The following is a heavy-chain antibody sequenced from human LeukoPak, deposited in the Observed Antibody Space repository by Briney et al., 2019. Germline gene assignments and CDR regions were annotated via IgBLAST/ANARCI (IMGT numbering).Heavy chain of an antibody. CDR3: ASRSPLIADAFDI. V-gene: IGHV3-53*01. Sequence: PGGSLRLSCAASGFTFSSNYMSWVRQAPGKGLEWVSLIYSGGRTYYSDSVTGRFTISRDNSKNTLYFQMNSLRAEDTAVYYCASRSPLIADAFDIWGQGTMVTVSS. J-gene: IGHJ3*02. CDR2: IYSGGRT. CDR1: GFTFSSNY.